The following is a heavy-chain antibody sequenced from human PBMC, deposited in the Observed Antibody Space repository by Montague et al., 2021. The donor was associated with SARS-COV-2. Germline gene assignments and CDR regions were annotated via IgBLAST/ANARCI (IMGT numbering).Heavy chain of an antibody. CDR1: GGSINSDSYY. V-gene: IGHV4-39*07. D-gene: IGHD3-22*01. Sequence: SKTLSLTCSVSGGSINSDSYYWGWIRQPPGKTLEWVGSVHYSGNIYYNPSLKSRVTISVDTSKNQFSLKLSSVTAADTAVYYCARATLGITMIVVVMTAIDYYFDYWGQGNLVTVSS. CDR3: ARATLGITMIVVVMTAIDYYFDY. J-gene: IGHJ4*02. CDR2: VHYSGNI.